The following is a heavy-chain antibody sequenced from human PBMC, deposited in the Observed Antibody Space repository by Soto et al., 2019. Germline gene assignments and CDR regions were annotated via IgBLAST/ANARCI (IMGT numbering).Heavy chain of an antibody. Sequence: GSLRLSCAASGFTFSSYSMNWVRQAPGKGLEWVSSISSSSSYIYYADSVKGRFTISRDNAKNSLYLQMNSLRAEDTAVYYCAREAVTTTRQVDYWGQGTLVTVSS. J-gene: IGHJ4*02. D-gene: IGHD4-17*01. CDR1: GFTFSSYS. CDR3: AREAVTTTRQVDY. V-gene: IGHV3-21*01. CDR2: ISSSSSYI.